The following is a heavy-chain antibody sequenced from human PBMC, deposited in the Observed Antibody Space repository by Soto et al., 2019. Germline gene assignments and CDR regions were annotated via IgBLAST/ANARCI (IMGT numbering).Heavy chain of an antibody. CDR2: FDPEDGET. V-gene: IGHV1-24*01. CDR3: ATEPPRGYLDYSYYSMDV. CDR1: GYTLTELS. J-gene: IGHJ6*03. D-gene: IGHD1-26*01. Sequence: ASVKVSCKVSGYTLTELSMHWVRQAPGKGLEWMGGFDPEDGETIYAQKVQGRVTMTEDTSTDTAYMELSSLRSEDTAVYYCATEPPRGYLDYSYYSMDVWGKGTTVTVSS.